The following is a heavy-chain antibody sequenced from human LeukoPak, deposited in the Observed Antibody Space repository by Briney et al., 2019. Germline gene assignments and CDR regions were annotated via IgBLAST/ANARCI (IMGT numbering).Heavy chain of an antibody. Sequence: GGSLRLSCAASGFTFYDYAMHWVRQAPGKGLEWVSGISWNSGSIGYADSVKGRFTISRDNAKNSLYLQMNSLRAEDTALYYCAKDGFFGVVIISKSYFDSWGQGTPVTVSS. CDR3: AKDGFFGVVIISKSYFDS. J-gene: IGHJ4*02. CDR1: GFTFYDYA. V-gene: IGHV3-9*01. CDR2: ISWNSGSI. D-gene: IGHD3-3*01.